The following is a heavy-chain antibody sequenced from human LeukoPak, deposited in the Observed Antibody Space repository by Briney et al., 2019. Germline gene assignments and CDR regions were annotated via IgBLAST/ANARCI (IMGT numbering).Heavy chain of an antibody. CDR1: GYTFTGYY. CDR2: INPNSGGT. J-gene: IGHJ5*02. V-gene: IGHV1-2*02. D-gene: IGHD1-26*01. CDR3: ARDSPIVGATHWFDP. Sequence: ASVKVSCKASGYTFTGYYMHWVRQAPGQGLEWMGWINPNSGGTNYAQKFQGRVTMTRGTSISTAYMELSRLRSDDTAVYYCARDSPIVGATHWFDPWGQGTLVTVSS.